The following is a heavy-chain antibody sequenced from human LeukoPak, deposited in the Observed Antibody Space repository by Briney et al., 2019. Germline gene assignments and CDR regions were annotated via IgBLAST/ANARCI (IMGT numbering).Heavy chain of an antibody. CDR1: GGSISSYY. CDR2: IYTSGST. Sequence: SETLSLTCTVSGGSISSYYWSWIRQPAGKGLEWIERIYTSGSTNYNPYLKSRVTISVDKSKNQFSLKLSSVTAADTAVYYCARTGDDSSGYPYYYYYYMDVWGKGTTVTVSS. J-gene: IGHJ6*03. V-gene: IGHV4-4*07. D-gene: IGHD3-22*01. CDR3: ARTGDDSSGYPYYYYYYMDV.